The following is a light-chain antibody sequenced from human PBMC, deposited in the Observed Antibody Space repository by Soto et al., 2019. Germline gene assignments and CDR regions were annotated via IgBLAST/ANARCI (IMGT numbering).Light chain of an antibody. J-gene: IGLJ3*02. Sequence: QSVLTQPPSVSGAPGQRVTISCTGSSSNIGAGYDVYWYQQLPGTAPKFLIYGNSNRPSGVPDRFSGSKSGTSASLAITGLQAEDEADYYCQSYDSSLSGWVFGGGTKLTVL. V-gene: IGLV1-40*01. CDR1: SSNIGAGYD. CDR2: GNS. CDR3: QSYDSSLSGWV.